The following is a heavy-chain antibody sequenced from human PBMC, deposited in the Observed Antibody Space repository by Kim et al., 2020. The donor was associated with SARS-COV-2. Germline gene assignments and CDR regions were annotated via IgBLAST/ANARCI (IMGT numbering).Heavy chain of an antibody. CDR3: ARADLLYCSSTSCFRTQKWKNGMDV. CDR2: IYYSGST. CDR1: GGSISSGGYY. D-gene: IGHD2-2*01. Sequence: SETLSLTCTVSGGSISSGGYYWSWIRQHPGKGLEWIGYIYYSGSTYYNPSLTSRVTISVDTSKNQFSLKLSSVTAADTAVYYCARADLLYCSSTSCFRTQKWKNGMDVWGQGTTVTVSS. J-gene: IGHJ6*02. V-gene: IGHV4-31*03.